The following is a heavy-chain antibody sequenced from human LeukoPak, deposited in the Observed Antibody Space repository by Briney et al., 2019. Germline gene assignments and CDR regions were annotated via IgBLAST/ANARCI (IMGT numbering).Heavy chain of an antibody. CDR1: GYTFTGYY. CDR3: ARDEQWLVRRYYYYYMDA. J-gene: IGHJ6*03. Sequence: ASVKVSCKASGYTFTGYYMHWVRQAPGQGLEWMGWINPNSGGTNYAQKFQGRVTMTRDTSISTAYMELSRLRSDDTAVYYCARDEQWLVRRYYYYYMDAWGKGTTVTVSS. V-gene: IGHV1-2*02. D-gene: IGHD6-19*01. CDR2: INPNSGGT.